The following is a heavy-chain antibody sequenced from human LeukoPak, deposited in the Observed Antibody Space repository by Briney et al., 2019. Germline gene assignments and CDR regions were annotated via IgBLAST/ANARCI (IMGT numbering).Heavy chain of an antibody. J-gene: IGHJ4*02. CDR3: VRDVSLGFCSGGSCSAHFDY. Sequence: GGSLRLSCAASGFTFDDYAMHWVRQAPGKGLEWLSGISWNSGSTVYVDSVKGRFTISRDNAKNSLYLQMYSLRPEDMALYYCVRDVSLGFCSGGSCSAHFDYWGQGTLVTVSS. D-gene: IGHD2-15*01. CDR2: ISWNSGST. CDR1: GFTFDDYA. V-gene: IGHV3-9*03.